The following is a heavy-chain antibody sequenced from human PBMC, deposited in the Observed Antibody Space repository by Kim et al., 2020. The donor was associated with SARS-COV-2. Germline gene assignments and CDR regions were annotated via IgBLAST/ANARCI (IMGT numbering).Heavy chain of an antibody. V-gene: IGHV3-74*01. J-gene: IGHJ2*01. Sequence: GGSLRLSCAASGFSLSGYYMHWVRQVPGKGLVWLSRTNSEGSSTSYADSVKGRFTVSRDTASDTLYLQMNSLRAEDTAVYYCARDPLIVGATTNFDLWGR. CDR2: TNSEGSST. CDR3: ARDPLIVGATTNFDL. D-gene: IGHD1-26*01. CDR1: GFSLSGYY.